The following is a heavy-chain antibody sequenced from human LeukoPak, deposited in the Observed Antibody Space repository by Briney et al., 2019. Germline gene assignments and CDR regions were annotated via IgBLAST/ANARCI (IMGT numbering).Heavy chain of an antibody. CDR1: GGSISSGGYY. CDR3: AREGYGYNLFDP. J-gene: IGHJ5*02. D-gene: IGHD5-12*01. V-gene: IGHV4-31*03. Sequence: SETLSLTCTVSGGSISSGGYYWSWIRQHPGKGLEWIGYIYYSGSTYYNPSLKSRVTISVDTSKNQFSLKLSSVTAAATAVYYCAREGYGYNLFDPWGQGTLVTVSS. CDR2: IYYSGST.